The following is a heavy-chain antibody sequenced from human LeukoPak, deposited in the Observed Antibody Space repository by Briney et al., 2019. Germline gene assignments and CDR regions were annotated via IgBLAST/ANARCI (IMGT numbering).Heavy chain of an antibody. V-gene: IGHV1-46*01. CDR2: INPSSGST. CDR3: ALMSRVDTGKSPFDD. CDR1: GYTFATYY. J-gene: IGHJ4*02. Sequence: ASVKVSCKASGYTFATYYMHWVRQAPGQGLEWMGVINPSSGSTNYAQNFQGRVTMTRDTSTTTVYMELSSLRSEDTAMYYCALMSRVDTGKSPFDDWGQGSLVTVSS. D-gene: IGHD5-18*01.